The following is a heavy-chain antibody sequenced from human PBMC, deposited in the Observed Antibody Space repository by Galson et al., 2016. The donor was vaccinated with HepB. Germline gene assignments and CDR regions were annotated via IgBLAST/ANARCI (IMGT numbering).Heavy chain of an antibody. CDR1: GYSFTDSY. D-gene: IGHD4-17*01. CDR2: INPESGAT. Sequence: SVKVSCKASGYSFTDSYLHWLRQAPGHGLEWLGWINPESGATKYAPKFEARVTISRDTSINTLYMELSSLRCDDTAVYYRARAFHGDFECIDTWGQGTLVTVSS. V-gene: IGHV1-2*02. CDR3: ARAFHGDFECIDT. J-gene: IGHJ5*02.